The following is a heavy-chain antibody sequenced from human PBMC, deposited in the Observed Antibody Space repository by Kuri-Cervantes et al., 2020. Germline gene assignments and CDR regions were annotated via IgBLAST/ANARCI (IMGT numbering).Heavy chain of an antibody. CDR2: IWYDGSNK. D-gene: IGHD2-15*01. CDR1: GFTFSSYG. V-gene: IGHV3-33*01. CDR3: ARGAYCSGGSCYSRDYYGMDV. J-gene: IGHJ6*02. Sequence: GESLKISCAASGFTFSSYGMHWVRQAPGKGLEWVAVIWYDGSNKYYADSVKGRFTISRDNAKNSLYLQMNSLRDEDTAVYYCARGAYCSGGSCYSRDYYGMDVWGQGTTVTVSS.